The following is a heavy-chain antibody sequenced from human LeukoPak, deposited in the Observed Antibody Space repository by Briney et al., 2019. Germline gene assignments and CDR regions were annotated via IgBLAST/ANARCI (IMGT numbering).Heavy chain of an antibody. J-gene: IGHJ4*02. CDR1: GGSFSGYY. CDR2: INHSGST. D-gene: IGHD3-9*01. V-gene: IGHV4-34*01. CDR3: ARDNDILTGYPKFDY. Sequence: SETLSLTCAVYGGSFSGYYWSWIRQPPGKGLEWIGEINHSGSTNYNPSLKSRVTISVDTSKNQFSLKLSSVTAADTAVYYCARDNDILTGYPKFDYWGQGTPVTVSS.